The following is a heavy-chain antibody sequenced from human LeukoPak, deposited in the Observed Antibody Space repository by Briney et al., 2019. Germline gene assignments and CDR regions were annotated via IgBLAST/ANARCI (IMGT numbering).Heavy chain of an antibody. V-gene: IGHV1-2*02. J-gene: IGHJ4*02. CDR1: GYPFSDYC. CDR3: ARLSAL. Sequence: GASVKVSCKTSGYPFSDYCIHWIRQASGQGLESMGWINPKNGDTKYAQRSQGRLTITMDTSIDTVYMELRSLRYDDTAVYYCARLSALWGQGTLVTVSS. CDR2: INPKNGDT.